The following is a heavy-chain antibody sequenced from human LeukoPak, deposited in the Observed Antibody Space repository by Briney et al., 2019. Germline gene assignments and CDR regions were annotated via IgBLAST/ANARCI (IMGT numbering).Heavy chain of an antibody. D-gene: IGHD1-26*01. V-gene: IGHV4-59*08. J-gene: IGHJ4*02. CDR1: GGSISSYY. CDR2: IYYSGST. CDR3: ARRGIAGSLDY. Sequence: SETLSLTCTVSGGSISSYYWSWIRQPPGKGLEWIGYIYYSGSTNYNPSLKSRVTISVDTSKNQFSLKLSSVTAADTAVYYCARRGIAGSLDYWGQGTLVTVSS.